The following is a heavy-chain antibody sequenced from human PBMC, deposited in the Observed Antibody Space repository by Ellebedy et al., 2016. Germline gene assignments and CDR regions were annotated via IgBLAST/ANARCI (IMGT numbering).Heavy chain of an antibody. J-gene: IGHJ4*02. CDR3: ARVSYGTIVVVITPDY. CDR1: GFSFSSYA. Sequence: GGSLRLXCAASGFSFSSYAMSWVRQAPGKGLEWVANIKQDGSEKYYVDSVKGRFTISRDNAKNSLYLQMNSLRTEDTAVYYCARVSYGTIVVVITPDYWGQGTLVTVSS. CDR2: IKQDGSEK. V-gene: IGHV3-7*03. D-gene: IGHD3-22*01.